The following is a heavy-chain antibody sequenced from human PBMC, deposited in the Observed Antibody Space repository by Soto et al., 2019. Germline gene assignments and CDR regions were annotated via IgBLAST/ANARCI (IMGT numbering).Heavy chain of an antibody. J-gene: IGHJ4*02. CDR2: ISSTTNYI. V-gene: IGHV3-21*06. CDR1: GFTFTRYS. CDR3: ARESEDLTSNFDY. Sequence: GGSLRLSCAASGFTFTRYSMNWVRQAPGKGPEWVSSISSTTNYIYYGDSMKGRFTISRDNAKNSLYLEMNSLRAEDTAVYYCARESEDLTSNFDYWGQGTLATVSS.